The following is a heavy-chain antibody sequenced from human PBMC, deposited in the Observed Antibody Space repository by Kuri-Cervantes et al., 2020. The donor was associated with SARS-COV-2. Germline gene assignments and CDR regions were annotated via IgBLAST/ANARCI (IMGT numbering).Heavy chain of an antibody. V-gene: IGHV3-21*01. CDR1: GFTFSSYS. CDR2: ISSSSSYI. D-gene: IGHD1-26*01. CDR3: AREAPCRIVGAICYGMDV. Sequence: GESLKISCAASGFTFSSYSMNWVRQAPGKGLEWVSSISSSSSYICYADSVKGRFTISRDNAKNSLYLQMNSLRAEDTAVYYCAREAPCRIVGAICYGMDVWGQGTTVTVSS. J-gene: IGHJ6*02.